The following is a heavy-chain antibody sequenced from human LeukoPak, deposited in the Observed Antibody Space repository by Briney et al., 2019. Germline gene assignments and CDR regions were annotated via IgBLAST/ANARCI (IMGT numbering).Heavy chain of an antibody. CDR2: IYYSGST. Sequence: SETLSLTCTVSGGSISSHYWSWIRQPPGTGLEWIGYIYYSGSTDYNPSLKSRVTISADTSKNQFSLKLSSVTAADTAVYFCARTYHYGSGSYFLFDFWGQGTLVTVSS. V-gene: IGHV4-59*11. D-gene: IGHD3-10*01. CDR3: ARTYHYGSGSYFLFDF. CDR1: GGSISSHY. J-gene: IGHJ4*02.